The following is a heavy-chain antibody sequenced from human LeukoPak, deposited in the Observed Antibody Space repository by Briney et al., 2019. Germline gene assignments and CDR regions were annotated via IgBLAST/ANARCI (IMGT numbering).Heavy chain of an antibody. CDR3: ARDTSTATNREFDC. Sequence: PGGSLRLSCAASGFTFSSYNMNWVRQAPGKGLEWVSLISSDTSYIHYADSVKGRFTISRDNAKNSVFLQMNSLRAEDTAVYYCARDTSTATNREFDCWGQGTLVTVSS. CDR1: GFTFSSYN. V-gene: IGHV3-21*01. CDR2: ISSDTSYI. D-gene: IGHD1-26*01. J-gene: IGHJ4*02.